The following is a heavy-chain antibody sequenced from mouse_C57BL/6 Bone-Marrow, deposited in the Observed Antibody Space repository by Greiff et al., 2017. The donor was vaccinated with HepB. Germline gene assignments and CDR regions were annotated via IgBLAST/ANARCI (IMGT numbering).Heavy chain of an antibody. D-gene: IGHD1-1*01. J-gene: IGHJ1*03. V-gene: IGHV10-1*01. CDR3: VRQGVATSYWYFDV. CDR1: GFSFNTYA. Sequence: EVKLMESGGGLVQPKGSLKLSCAASGFSFNTYAMNWVRQAPGKGLEWVARIRSKSNNYATYYADSVKDRFTISRDDSESMLYLQMNNLKTEDTAMYYCVRQGVATSYWYFDVWGTGTTVTVSS. CDR2: IRSKSNNYAT.